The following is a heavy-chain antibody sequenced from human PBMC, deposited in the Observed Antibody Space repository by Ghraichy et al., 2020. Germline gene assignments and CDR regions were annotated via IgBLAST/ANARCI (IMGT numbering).Heavy chain of an antibody. CDR3: AGSIWFGESPEPYYYYYGIDV. V-gene: IGHV3-7*03. D-gene: IGHD3-10*01. J-gene: IGHJ6*02. CDR2: IKKDGSIK. CDR1: GFTFSSYW. Sequence: GGSLRLTCAASGFTFSSYWMTWVRQAPGKGLEWVANIKKDGSIKYYGDSVKGRFTISRDNAKNSLYLQMNSLRAEDTAVYYCAGSIWFGESPEPYYYYYGIDVWGQGTTVTVSS.